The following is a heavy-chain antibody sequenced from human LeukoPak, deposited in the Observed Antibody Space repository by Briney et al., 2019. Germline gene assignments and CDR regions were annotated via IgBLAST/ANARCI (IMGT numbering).Heavy chain of an antibody. D-gene: IGHD6-19*01. J-gene: IGHJ4*02. Sequence: PGRSLRLSCAASGFTFSSYAMHWVRQAPGKGLEWVAVISYDGSNKYYADSVKGRFTISRDNSKNTLYLQMNSLRAEDTAVCYCARDLNSSGRKDYWGQGTLVTVSS. V-gene: IGHV3-30-3*01. CDR2: ISYDGSNK. CDR3: ARDLNSSGRKDY. CDR1: GFTFSSYA.